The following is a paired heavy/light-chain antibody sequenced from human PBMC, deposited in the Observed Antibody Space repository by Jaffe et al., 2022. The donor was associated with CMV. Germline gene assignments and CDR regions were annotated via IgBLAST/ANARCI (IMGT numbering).Heavy chain of an antibody. CDR3: ARGEYSWMAEDYYYGMDV. Sequence: QVQLVESGGGLVKPGGSLRLSCAASGFTFSDYYMSWIRQAPGKGLEWVSYISSSGSTIYYADSVKGRFTISRDNAKNSLYLQMNSLRAEDTAVYYCARGEYSWMAEDYYYGMDVWGQGTTVTVSS. J-gene: IGHJ6*02. CDR1: GFTFSDYY. V-gene: IGHV3-11*01. CDR2: ISSSGSTI. D-gene: IGHD5-18*01.
Light chain of an antibody. V-gene: IGKV6D-21*02. Sequence: EIVLTQSPDFQSVTPKEKVTITCRASQSIGSSLHWYQQKPDQSPKLLIKYASQSISGVPSRFSGSGSGTDFTLTINSLEAEDAAAYYCHQSSSFPLTFGGGTKVEIK. J-gene: IGKJ4*01. CDR1: QSIGSS. CDR3: HQSSSFPLT. CDR2: YAS.